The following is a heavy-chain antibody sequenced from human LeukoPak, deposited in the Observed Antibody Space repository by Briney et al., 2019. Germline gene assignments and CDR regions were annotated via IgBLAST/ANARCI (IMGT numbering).Heavy chain of an antibody. V-gene: IGHV3-53*01. J-gene: IGHJ6*04. CDR1: GFTVSSNY. D-gene: IGHD3-10*02. CDR2: IYSGGFT. CDR3: AELGITMIGGV. Sequence: RPGGSLRLSCAASGFTVSSNYMSWVRQAPGKGLEWVSVIYSGGFTYYSDSVKGRFTISRDNAKNSLYLQMNSLRAEDTAVYYCAELGITMIGGVWGKGTTVTISS.